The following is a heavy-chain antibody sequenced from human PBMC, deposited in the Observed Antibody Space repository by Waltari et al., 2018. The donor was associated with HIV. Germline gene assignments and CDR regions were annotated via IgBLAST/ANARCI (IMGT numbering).Heavy chain of an antibody. D-gene: IGHD3-10*01. Sequence: EVTWLAFGGGLVRRGGYMSVACAAYRFTCRSCEMNWVRQAPGKGLEWVSYISRSGSTIHYADSGKGRFTISRDNAKNSLYLRMNSLRAEDTAVYYCARAHITMIRGGNAFDIWGQGTMVTVSS. CDR3: ARAHITMIRGGNAFDI. CDR2: ISRSGSTI. V-gene: IGHV3-48*03. J-gene: IGHJ3*02. CDR1: RFTCRSCE.